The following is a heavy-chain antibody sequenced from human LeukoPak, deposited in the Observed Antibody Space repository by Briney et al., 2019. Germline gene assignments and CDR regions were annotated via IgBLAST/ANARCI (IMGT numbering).Heavy chain of an antibody. CDR2: IYSGGGT. V-gene: IGHV3-66*01. D-gene: IGHD3-10*02. J-gene: IGHJ6*02. CDR1: GFTVRNNY. Sequence: GGSLRLSCEASGFTVRNNYMTWVRQAPGKGLEWVSVIYSGGGTYYADSVKDRFTISRDNSKNTLYLQMNSLRAEDTAVYYCARDLHYYVAMDVWGQGTTVTVSS. CDR3: ARDLHYYVAMDV.